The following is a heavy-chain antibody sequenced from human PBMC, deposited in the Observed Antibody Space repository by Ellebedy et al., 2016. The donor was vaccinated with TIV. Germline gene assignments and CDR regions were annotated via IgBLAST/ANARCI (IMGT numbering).Heavy chain of an antibody. CDR2: IWYDGSNK. CDR3: ASGFDY. V-gene: IGHV3-33*01. J-gene: IGHJ4*02. CDR1: GFTFSSYG. Sequence: GGSLRLXXAASGFTFSSYGMHWVRQAPGKGLEWVAVIWYDGSNKYHADSVKGRFTISRDNSKNTLYLQMNSLRAEDTAVYYCASGFDYWGQGTLVTVSS.